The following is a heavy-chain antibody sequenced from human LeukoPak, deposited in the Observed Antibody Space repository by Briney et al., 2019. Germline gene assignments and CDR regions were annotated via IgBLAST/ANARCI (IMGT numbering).Heavy chain of an antibody. CDR2: ISGSGGST. D-gene: IGHD6-19*01. CDR3: AKDLGYSSGWYFDY. J-gene: IGHJ4*02. CDR1: GFTFSSYG. V-gene: IGHV3-23*01. Sequence: GGTLRLSCAASGFTFSSYGMSWVRQAPGKGLEWVSAISGSGGSTYYADSVKGRFTISRDNSKNTLYLQMNSLRAEDTAVYYCAKDLGYSSGWYFDYWGQGTLVTVSS.